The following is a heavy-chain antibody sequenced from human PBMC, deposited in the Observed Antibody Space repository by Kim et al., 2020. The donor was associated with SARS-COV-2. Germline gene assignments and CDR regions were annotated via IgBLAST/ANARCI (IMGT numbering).Heavy chain of an antibody. CDR2: IYYSGST. J-gene: IGHJ5*02. D-gene: IGHD3-3*02. V-gene: IGHV4-39*01. CDR1: GGSISSSSYY. CDR3: ARHGSSSIGGLENWFDP. Sequence: SETLSLTCTVSGGSISSSSYYWGWIRQPPGKGLEWIGSIYYSGSTYYNPSLKSRVTISVDTSKNQFSLKLSSVTAADTAVYYCARHGSSSIGGLENWFDPWGQGTLVTVSS.